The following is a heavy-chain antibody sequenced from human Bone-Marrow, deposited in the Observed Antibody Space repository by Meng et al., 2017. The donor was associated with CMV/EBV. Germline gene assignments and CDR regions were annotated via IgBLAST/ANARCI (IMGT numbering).Heavy chain of an antibody. V-gene: IGHV4-34*01. CDR2: ITHSGST. Sequence: HVHINDGGGGLLKLSETPSLTSCVSGAAFSGYLTWGRQPPGKWLEWIGEITHSGSTNYNVSLKSRVTISIDTSKNQFSLKLSSVTATDTAVYYCAPGFRSWSGSYSSWGQGTLVTVSS. CDR3: APGFRSWSGSYSS. D-gene: IGHD1-26*01. J-gene: IGHJ4*02. CDR1: GAAFSGYL.